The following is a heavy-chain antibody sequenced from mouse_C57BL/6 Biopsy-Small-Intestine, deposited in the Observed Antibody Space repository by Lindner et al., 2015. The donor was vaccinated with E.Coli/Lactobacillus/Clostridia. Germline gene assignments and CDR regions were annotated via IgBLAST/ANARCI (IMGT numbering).Heavy chain of an antibody. CDR3: ARLYYYAMDY. CDR2: ISSGSSTI. Sequence: VQLQESGGGLVKPGGSLKLSCAASGFTFSDYGMHWVRQAPEKGLEWVAYISSGSSTIYYADTVKGRFTISRDNAKNTLFLQMTSLRSEDTAMYYCARLYYYAMDYWGQGTSVTVSS. J-gene: IGHJ4*01. CDR1: GFTFSDYG. V-gene: IGHV5-17*01.